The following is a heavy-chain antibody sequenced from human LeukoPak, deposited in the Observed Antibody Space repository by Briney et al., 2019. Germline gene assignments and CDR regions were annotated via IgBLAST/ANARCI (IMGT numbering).Heavy chain of an antibody. J-gene: IGHJ3*02. CDR2: IGRSGTNS. Sequence: GGSLRLSCAASGFIFSSYEMNWVRQAPGKGLEWISYIGRSGTNSYYADSVKGRVTISRDNAKNSLYLQMNSLSAEDTAVYYCARVSDSSGYYDGFDIWGQGTLVTVSS. CDR3: ARVSDSSGYYDGFDI. CDR1: GFIFSSYE. D-gene: IGHD3-22*01. V-gene: IGHV3-48*03.